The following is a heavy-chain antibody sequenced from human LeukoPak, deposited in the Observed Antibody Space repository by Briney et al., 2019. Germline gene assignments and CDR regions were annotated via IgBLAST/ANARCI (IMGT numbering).Heavy chain of an antibody. CDR3: ARGDAIMYEKIDY. CDR2: MNPNSGNT. V-gene: IGHV1-8*01. CDR1: GYTFTSYN. J-gene: IGHJ4*02. Sequence: ASVKVSCKASGYTFTSYNINWVRQATGQGLEWMGWMNPNSGNTGYAQKFQGRVTMTRNTSISTAYMELSSLRSEDTAVYYCARGDAIMYEKIDYWGQGTLVTISS. D-gene: IGHD2-8*01.